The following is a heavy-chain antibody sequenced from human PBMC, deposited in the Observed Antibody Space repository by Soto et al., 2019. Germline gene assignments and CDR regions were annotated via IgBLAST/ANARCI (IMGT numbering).Heavy chain of an antibody. CDR1: GLTFSRYW. V-gene: IGHV3-74*03. D-gene: IGHD2-8*01. Sequence: EVQLVESGGGLVQPGGSLRLSCAASGLTFSRYWVYWVRQAPGKGPVWVSSINTDGSTMTYADSVKGRFTVSRDNAKSTVYLQLSGLRADDTAMYYCVGIMSRDQEDYWGQGTLVTVSS. CDR3: VGIMSRDQEDY. CDR2: INTDGSTM. J-gene: IGHJ4*02.